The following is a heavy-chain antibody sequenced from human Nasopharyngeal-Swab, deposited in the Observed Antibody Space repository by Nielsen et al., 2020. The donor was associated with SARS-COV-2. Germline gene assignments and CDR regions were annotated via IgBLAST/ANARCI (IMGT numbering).Heavy chain of an antibody. D-gene: IGHD6-13*01. V-gene: IGHV4-39*07. CDR3: VGSSRYGDYYYYYGMDV. CDR2: IYYSGST. J-gene: IGHJ6*02. Sequence: SETLSLTCTVSGGSISSSSYYWGWIRQPPGKGLEWIGSIYYSGSTYYNPSLKSRVTISVDTSKNQFSLKLSSVTAADTAVYYCVGSSRYGDYYYYYGMDVWGQGTTVTVSS. CDR1: GGSISSSSYY.